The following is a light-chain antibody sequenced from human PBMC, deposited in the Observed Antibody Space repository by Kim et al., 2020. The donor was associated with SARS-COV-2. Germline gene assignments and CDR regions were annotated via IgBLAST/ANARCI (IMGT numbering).Light chain of an antibody. CDR2: QDN. CDR3: QAWDSNTDVV. Sequence: SYELTQPPSVSVSPGQTASITCSGDKLGDKYACWYQQKPGQSPVLVIYQDNKRPSGIPERFSGSNSGNTATLTISGTQAMDEADYYCQAWDSNTDVVFGGGTKLTVL. J-gene: IGLJ2*01. V-gene: IGLV3-1*01. CDR1: KLGDKY.